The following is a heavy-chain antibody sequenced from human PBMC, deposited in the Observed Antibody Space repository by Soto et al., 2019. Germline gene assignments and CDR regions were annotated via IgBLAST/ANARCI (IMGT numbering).Heavy chain of an antibody. CDR3: TTAPSIGYCSSTSCYTRDY. J-gene: IGHJ4*02. CDR2: IKSKTDGGTT. V-gene: IGHV3-15*01. D-gene: IGHD2-2*02. Sequence: GGSLRLSCAASGFTFSNAWMSWVRQAPGKGLEWVGRIKSKTDGGTTDYAAPVKGRFTISRDDSKNTLYLQMNSLKTEDTAVYYCTTAPSIGYCSSTSCYTRDYWGQGTLVTVSS. CDR1: GFTFSNAW.